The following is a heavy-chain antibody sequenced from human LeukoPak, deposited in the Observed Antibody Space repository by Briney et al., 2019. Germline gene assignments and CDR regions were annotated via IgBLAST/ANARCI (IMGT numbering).Heavy chain of an antibody. D-gene: IGHD2-21*01. CDR1: GFTFSSYS. CDR2: ISSSSSYI. CDR3: ARAISTLDY. Sequence: PRGSLRLSCAASGFTFSSYSMNWVRQAPGKGLEWVSSISSSSSYIYYADSVKGRFTISRDNAKNPLYLQMNSLRAEDTAVYYCARAISTLDYWGQGTLVTVSS. J-gene: IGHJ4*02. V-gene: IGHV3-21*01.